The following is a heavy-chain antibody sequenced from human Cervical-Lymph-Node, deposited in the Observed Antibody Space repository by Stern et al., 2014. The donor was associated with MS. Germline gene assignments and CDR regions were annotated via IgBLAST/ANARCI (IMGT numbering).Heavy chain of an antibody. V-gene: IGHV4-61*02. J-gene: IGHJ4*02. D-gene: IGHD5-18*01. Sequence: QVQLQESGPGLVKPSQTLSLTCNVSGGSISSGSDYWSWLPQPVGKGLQWIGRIHPSGSAYYTPSLKSRVTISTATSKNQFSLELTSATAADTAIYYCASGYRIFDYWGQGILVTVSS. CDR1: GGSISSGSDY. CDR3: ASGYRIFDY. CDR2: IHPSGSA.